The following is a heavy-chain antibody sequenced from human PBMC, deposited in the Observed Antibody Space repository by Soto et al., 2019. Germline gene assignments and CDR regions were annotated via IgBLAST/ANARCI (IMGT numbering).Heavy chain of an antibody. V-gene: IGHV4-31*03. CDR1: GGSISSGGYY. CDR3: ARDRFDGYGEAWRPSAFAI. D-gene: IGHD4-17*01. Sequence: PSETLSLTCTVSGGSISSGGYYWSWIRQHPGKGLEWIGYIYYSGSTYYNPSLKSRVTISVDTSKNQFSLKLSSVTAADTAVYYCARDRFDGYGEAWRPSAFAIWGQGTMVTVSS. CDR2: IYYSGST. J-gene: IGHJ3*02.